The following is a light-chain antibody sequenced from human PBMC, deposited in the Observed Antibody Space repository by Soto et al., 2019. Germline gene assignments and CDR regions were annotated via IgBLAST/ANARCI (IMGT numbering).Light chain of an antibody. V-gene: IGKV3-15*01. Sequence: EIVMAQSPATLSVSPGERATLSCRASQSLNSNYLAWYQQKPGQAPRLLIYGASTRATGIPARFSGSGSGTEFTLTISSLQSEDYAVYYCQQYNNWPPWTFGQGTKVDIK. CDR2: GAS. J-gene: IGKJ1*01. CDR1: QSLNSN. CDR3: QQYNNWPPWT.